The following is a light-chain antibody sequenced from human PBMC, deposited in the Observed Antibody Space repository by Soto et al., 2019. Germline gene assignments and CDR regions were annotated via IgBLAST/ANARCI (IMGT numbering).Light chain of an antibody. CDR3: QQYYSYPET. V-gene: IGKV1-39*01. J-gene: IGKJ1*01. CDR1: QSIRSY. CDR2: DAS. Sequence: DIQLTQSPSSLSAPVGDKVTITCRASQSIRSYLNWVQQKPGKAPKLLIYDASSLQTGVPSRFSGSGSGTDFTLTISCLQSEDFATYYCQQYYSYPETFGQGTKVDIK.